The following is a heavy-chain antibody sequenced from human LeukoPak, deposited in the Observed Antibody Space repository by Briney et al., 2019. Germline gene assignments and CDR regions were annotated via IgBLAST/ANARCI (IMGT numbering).Heavy chain of an antibody. CDR2: INHSGST. CDR1: GGSFSGYY. V-gene: IGHV4-34*01. Sequence: SETLSLTCAVSGGSFSGYYWSWIRQPPGKGLEWIGEINHSGSTNYNPSLKSRVTISVDTSKNQFSLKLSSVTAADTAVYYCARAGYENWFDPWGQGTLVTVSS. D-gene: IGHD5-18*01. J-gene: IGHJ5*02. CDR3: ARAGYENWFDP.